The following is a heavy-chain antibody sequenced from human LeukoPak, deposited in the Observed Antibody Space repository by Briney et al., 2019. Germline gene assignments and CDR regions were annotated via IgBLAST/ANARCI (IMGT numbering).Heavy chain of an antibody. CDR3: AREVVRLHYGMDV. J-gene: IGHJ6*02. CDR2: IKQDGSEK. Sequence: GVSLRLSCAASGFTFSSCWMTWVRQAPGKGLEWVANIKQDGSEKYYVDSVKGRFTISRDNAKNSLYLQMNSLRAEDTAVYYCAREVVRLHYGMDVWGQGTTVTVSS. V-gene: IGHV3-7*01. CDR1: GFTFSSCW. D-gene: IGHD3-22*01.